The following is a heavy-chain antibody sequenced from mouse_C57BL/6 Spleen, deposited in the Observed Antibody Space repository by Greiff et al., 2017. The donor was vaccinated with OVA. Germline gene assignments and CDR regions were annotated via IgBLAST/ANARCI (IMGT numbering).Heavy chain of an antibody. J-gene: IGHJ2*01. D-gene: IGHD3-3*01. CDR2: INYDGSST. Sequence: EVQVVESEGGLVQPGSSLKLSCTASGFTFSDYYMAWVRQVPEKGLEWVANINYDGSSTYYLDSLKSRFIISRDNAKNILYLQMSSLKSEDTATYYCAREGLVRGYYFDYWGQGTTLTVSS. CDR3: AREGLVRGYYFDY. V-gene: IGHV5-16*01. CDR1: GFTFSDYY.